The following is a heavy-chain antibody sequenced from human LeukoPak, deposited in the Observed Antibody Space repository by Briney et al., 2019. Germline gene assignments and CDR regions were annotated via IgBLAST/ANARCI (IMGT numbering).Heavy chain of an antibody. Sequence: ASVKVSCKASGYTFTGYYMHWVRQATGQGLEWMGWINPNSGGTNYAQKFQGRVTMTRDTSISTAYMELSRLTSDDTAVYYCARDGVVVPAALDYWGQGTLVTVSS. J-gene: IGHJ4*02. D-gene: IGHD2-2*01. V-gene: IGHV1-2*02. CDR2: INPNSGGT. CDR1: GYTFTGYY. CDR3: ARDGVVVPAALDY.